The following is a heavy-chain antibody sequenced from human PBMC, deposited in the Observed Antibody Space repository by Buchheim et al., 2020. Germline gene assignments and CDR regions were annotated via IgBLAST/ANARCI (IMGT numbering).Heavy chain of an antibody. J-gene: IGHJ6*02. CDR2: ITSDSTTI. V-gene: IGHV3-48*02. D-gene: IGHD3-10*01. CDR1: GFTFSRET. CDR3: ARYYGSGSMDV. Sequence: EGQLVESGGKLVQPGGSLRLSCAASGFTFSRETMHWVRQAPGRGLEWLSCITSDSTTIYYADSVRGRFTISRDNAKNSLFLQMNSLRDEDTALYYCARYYGSGSMDVWGQGTT.